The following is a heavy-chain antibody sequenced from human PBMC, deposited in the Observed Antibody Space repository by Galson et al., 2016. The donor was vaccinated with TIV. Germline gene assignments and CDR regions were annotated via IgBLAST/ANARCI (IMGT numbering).Heavy chain of an antibody. CDR1: GYSFTSFW. D-gene: IGHD3-9*01. V-gene: IGHV5-51*01. Sequence: QSGAEVTKPGESLKISCKASGYSFTSFWIGWVRQMPGKGLEWMGAIYPGDSYTTYSPSFQGQVTISADKSSNTAYLQCSSLKASDPAMYFCASSRPELRYFDWQRPQYFDYWGQGSLVTVSS. CDR2: IYPGDSYT. J-gene: IGHJ4*02. CDR3: ASSRPELRYFDWQRPQYFDY.